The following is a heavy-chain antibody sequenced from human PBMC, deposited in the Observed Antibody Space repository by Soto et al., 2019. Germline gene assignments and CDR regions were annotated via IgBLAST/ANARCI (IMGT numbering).Heavy chain of an antibody. CDR1: GGSISSYY. Sequence: QVQLQESGPGLVKPSETLSLTCTVSGGSISSYYWSWIRQPPGKGLEWIGYIYYSGSTNYNPSLKSRVTISVDTSKNQFSLKLSSVTAADTAVYYCARVFRYDFWSGPRDAFDIWGQGTMVTVSS. D-gene: IGHD3-3*01. J-gene: IGHJ3*02. V-gene: IGHV4-59*01. CDR2: IYYSGST. CDR3: ARVFRYDFWSGPRDAFDI.